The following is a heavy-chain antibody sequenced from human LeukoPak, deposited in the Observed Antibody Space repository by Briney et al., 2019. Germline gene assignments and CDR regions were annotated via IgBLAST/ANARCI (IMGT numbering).Heavy chain of an antibody. CDR1: GGSISSGGYY. V-gene: IGHV4-61*08. Sequence: PSETLSLTCTVSGGSISSGGYYWSWIRQPPGKGLEWIGYIYYSGSTNYNPSLKSRVTISVDTSKNQFSLKLSSVTAADTAVYYCARETYSSGWYFDYWGQGTLVTVSS. CDR2: IYYSGST. J-gene: IGHJ4*02. CDR3: ARETYSSGWYFDY. D-gene: IGHD6-19*01.